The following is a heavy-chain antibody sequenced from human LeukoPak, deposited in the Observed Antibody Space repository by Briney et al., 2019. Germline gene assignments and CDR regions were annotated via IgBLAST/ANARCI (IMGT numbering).Heavy chain of an antibody. D-gene: IGHD2-21*02. CDR3: TRQEAATATSFYGMDV. CDR1: GGSISSSGYY. Sequence: SETLSLTCTVSGGSISSSGYYWGWIRQPPGKGLEWIGSIYYSGSTYYNPSLKSRVTISADTSKNQLSLKLSSVTAADTAVYYCTRQEAATATSFYGMDVWGLGTTVTVSS. CDR2: IYYSGST. V-gene: IGHV4-39*01. J-gene: IGHJ6*02.